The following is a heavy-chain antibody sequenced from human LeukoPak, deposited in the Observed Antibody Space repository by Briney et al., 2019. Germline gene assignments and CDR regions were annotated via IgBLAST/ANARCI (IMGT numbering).Heavy chain of an antibody. CDR1: GYTFTSYG. CDR2: ISAYNGNT. D-gene: IGHD3-9*01. Sequence: ASVKVSCKASGYTFTSYGISWVRQAPGQGLEWMGWISAYNGNTNYAQELQGRVTMTTDTSTSTAYMELRSLRSDDTAVYYCARDLQSYYDILTGYSPRAFDIWGQGTMVTVSS. J-gene: IGHJ3*02. V-gene: IGHV1-18*01. CDR3: ARDLQSYYDILTGYSPRAFDI.